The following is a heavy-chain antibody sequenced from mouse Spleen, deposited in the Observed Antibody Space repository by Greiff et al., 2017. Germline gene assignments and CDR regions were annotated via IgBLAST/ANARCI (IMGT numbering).Heavy chain of an antibody. D-gene: IGHD6-1*01. CDR1: GFTFTDYY. V-gene: IGHV7-3*01. J-gene: IGHJ4*01. Sequence: EVKLVESGGGLVQPGGSLSLSCAASGFTFTDYYMSWVRQPPGKALEWLGFIRNKANGYTTEYSASVKGRFTISRDNSQSILYLQMNALRAEDSATYYCARYMRYDGSYPYAMDYWGQGTSVTVSS. CDR3: ARYMRYDGSYPYAMDY. CDR2: IRNKANGYTT.